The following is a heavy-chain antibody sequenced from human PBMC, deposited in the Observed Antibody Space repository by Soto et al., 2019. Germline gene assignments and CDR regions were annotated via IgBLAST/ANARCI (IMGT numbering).Heavy chain of an antibody. CDR1: GFAFRSYG. V-gene: IGHV3-30*18. J-gene: IGHJ5*02. CDR2: ISHDGEKE. CDR3: AKAGFTVFGEGFDP. Sequence: QEKLVESGGGVVQPGSSLRLSCAASGFAFRSYGMHWVRQAPGKGLEWVALISHDGEKEYYADSVKGRFTISRDNSENTRFLRMNSLTADDSALYFCAKAGFTVFGEGFDPWGQGTRVTVSS. D-gene: IGHD3-3*01.